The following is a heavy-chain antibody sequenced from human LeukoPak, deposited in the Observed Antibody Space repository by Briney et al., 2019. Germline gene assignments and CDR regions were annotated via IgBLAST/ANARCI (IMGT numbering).Heavy chain of an antibody. D-gene: IGHD1-26*01. Sequence: PSETLSLTCTVSGGSISSYYWSWIRQPPGKGLEWIGYIYYSGSTYYNPPLKSRVTISVDTSKNQFSLKLSSVTAADTAVYYCAREAIIVGATANWFDPWGQGTLVTVSS. V-gene: IGHV4-59*12. J-gene: IGHJ5*02. CDR1: GGSISSYY. CDR2: IYYSGST. CDR3: AREAIIVGATANWFDP.